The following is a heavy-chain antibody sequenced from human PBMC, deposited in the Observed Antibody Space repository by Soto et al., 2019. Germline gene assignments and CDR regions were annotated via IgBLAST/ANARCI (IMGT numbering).Heavy chain of an antibody. J-gene: IGHJ6*02. V-gene: IGHV3-9*01. CDR1: GFTFDDYA. CDR3: AKDVSGRGSFYYYFGMDV. Sequence: EVQLEESGGGLVQPGRSLRLSCAASGFTFDDYAMHWVRQGPGKGLEWVSGISWNSANTRYTDSVKARFTISRDNAKNSLYLQMNSLRPEDTALYYCAKDVSGRGSFYYYFGMDVWGHGTTVTVSS. D-gene: IGHD1-26*01. CDR2: ISWNSANT.